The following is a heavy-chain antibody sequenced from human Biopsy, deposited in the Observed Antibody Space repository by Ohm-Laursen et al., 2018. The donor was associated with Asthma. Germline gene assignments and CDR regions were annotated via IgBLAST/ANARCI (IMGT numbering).Heavy chain of an antibody. V-gene: IGHV4-31*01. CDR1: GASITTSPSY. Sequence: PSETLSLTCTVSGASITTSPSYWSWLRLLPGKGLEWIGCIYYSGETFFNPSLKNPLFMSLDSSKNQFSLKMTSVTVADTAVYFCARNPPGYTYGPFEDWGQGTLVTVSS. CDR2: IYYSGET. D-gene: IGHD5-18*01. CDR3: ARNPPGYTYGPFED. J-gene: IGHJ4*02.